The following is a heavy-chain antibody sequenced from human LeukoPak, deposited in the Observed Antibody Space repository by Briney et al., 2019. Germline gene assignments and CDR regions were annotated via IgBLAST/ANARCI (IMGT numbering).Heavy chain of an antibody. V-gene: IGHV3-9*03. D-gene: IGHD2-2*03. CDR1: GFTFDDYA. CDR2: ISWNSGSI. CDR3: AKAGWIGDYDIDV. J-gene: IGHJ6*03. Sequence: GGSLRLSCAASGFTFDDYAMHWVRQAPGKGLEWVSGISWNSGSIGYAVSVMGRFTISRDNAKNSLYLQMNSLRVEDMALYYCAKAGWIGDYDIDVWGKGTTVIVSS.